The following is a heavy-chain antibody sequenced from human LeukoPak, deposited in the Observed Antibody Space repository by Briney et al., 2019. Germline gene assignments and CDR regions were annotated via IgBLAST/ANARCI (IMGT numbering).Heavy chain of an antibody. D-gene: IGHD3-3*01. CDR3: AREGPITIFGVGPDAFDI. CDR2: IYHDGST. CDR1: GGFISSNNW. Sequence: SETLSLTCAVSGGFISSNNWWIWVRQSPEKGLEWIGEIYHDGSTNYNPSLKSRVTISMDKSKNQFSLKLSSVTAADTAVYYCAREGPITIFGVGPDAFDIWGQGTMVTVSS. J-gene: IGHJ3*02. V-gene: IGHV4-4*02.